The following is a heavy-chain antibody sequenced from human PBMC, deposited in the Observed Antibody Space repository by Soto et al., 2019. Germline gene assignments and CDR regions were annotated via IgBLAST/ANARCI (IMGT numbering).Heavy chain of an antibody. CDR3: AADSPPGAVSSYYYYYGMDV. Sequence: GASVKVSCKASGFTFTSSAVQCVRQARGQRLEWIGWIVVGSGNTNYAQKFQERVTITRDMSTGTAYMELSSLRSEDTAVYYCAADSPPGAVSSYYYYYGMDVWGQGTTVTVSS. D-gene: IGHD3-16*01. V-gene: IGHV1-58*01. CDR2: IVVGSGNT. J-gene: IGHJ6*02. CDR1: GFTFTSSA.